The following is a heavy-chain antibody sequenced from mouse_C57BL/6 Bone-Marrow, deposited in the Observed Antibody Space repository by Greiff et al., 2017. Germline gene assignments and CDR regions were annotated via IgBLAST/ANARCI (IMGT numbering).Heavy chain of an antibody. CDR1: GYTFTSYG. D-gene: IGHD1-1*01. J-gene: IGHJ3*01. V-gene: IGHV1-81*01. Sequence: VQLQQSGAELARPGASVKLSCKASGYTFTSYGISWVKQRTGQGLEWIGEIYPRSGNTYYNEKFKGKATLTADKSSSTAYMELRSLTSEDSAVYFCARDGAPTERFAYWGQGTLVTVSA. CDR2: IYPRSGNT. CDR3: ARDGAPTERFAY.